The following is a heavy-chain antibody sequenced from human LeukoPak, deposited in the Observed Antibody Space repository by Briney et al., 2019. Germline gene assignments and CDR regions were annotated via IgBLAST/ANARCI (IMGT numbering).Heavy chain of an antibody. Sequence: ASVKVSCKASGYTFTGYYMHWVRQAPGQELEWMGWINPNSGGTNYAQKFQGRVTMTRDTSISTAYMELSRLRSDDTAVYYCASAFGELSGFDYWGQGTLVTVSS. CDR3: ASAFGELSGFDY. J-gene: IGHJ4*02. D-gene: IGHD3-10*01. CDR1: GYTFTGYY. CDR2: INPNSGGT. V-gene: IGHV1-2*02.